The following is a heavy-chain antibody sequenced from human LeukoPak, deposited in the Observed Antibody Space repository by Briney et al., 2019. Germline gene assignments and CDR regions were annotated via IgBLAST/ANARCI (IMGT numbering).Heavy chain of an antibody. D-gene: IGHD5-18*01. V-gene: IGHV4-59*12. Sequence: NPSETLSLTCTVSGGSISSYYWSWIRQPPGKGLEWIGYIYYSGSTNYNPSLKSRVTISVDTSKNQFSLKLSSVTAADTAVYYCARGGAYSYGYADYFDYWGQGTLVTVSS. CDR2: IYYSGST. CDR3: ARGGAYSYGYADYFDY. J-gene: IGHJ4*02. CDR1: GGSISSYY.